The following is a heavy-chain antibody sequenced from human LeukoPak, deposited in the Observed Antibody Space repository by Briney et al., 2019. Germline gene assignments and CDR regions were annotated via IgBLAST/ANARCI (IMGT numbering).Heavy chain of an antibody. V-gene: IGHV3-48*04. Sequence: GGSLRLSCAASGFTFSTYSMNWVRQVPGKGLEWVSYISSSSSTKYYADSVKGRFTISRDNSKNSLYLQMNSLRAEDTAVYYCARPPGDYWGQGTLVTVSS. J-gene: IGHJ4*02. CDR1: GFTFSTYS. CDR3: ARPPGDY. CDR2: ISSSSSTK.